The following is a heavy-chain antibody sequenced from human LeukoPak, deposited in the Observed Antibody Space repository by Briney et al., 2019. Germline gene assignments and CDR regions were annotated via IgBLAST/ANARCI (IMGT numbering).Heavy chain of an antibody. V-gene: IGHV3-74*01. Sequence: GGSLRLSCAGSGFTLSSNWMHWVRQAPGKGLVWVARFYSDGGRTNYADSVKGRFTISGDNAKNTQYLQMNSLRAEDTAVYYCARGGYGAHMGWGQGTLVTVSS. J-gene: IGHJ4*02. CDR3: ARGGYGAHMG. D-gene: IGHD4-17*01. CDR2: FYSDGGRT. CDR1: GFTLSSNW.